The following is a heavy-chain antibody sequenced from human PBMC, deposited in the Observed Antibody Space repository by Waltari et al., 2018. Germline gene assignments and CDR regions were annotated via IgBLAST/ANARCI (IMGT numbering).Heavy chain of an antibody. J-gene: IGHJ6*03. CDR3: ARGWGSSPLSYYYYMDV. V-gene: IGHV4-4*07. Sequence: QVQLQESGPGLVKPSETLSLTCTVSGGSISSYYWSWIRQPAGKGLEWIGRIYTSGSTNSNPSLKSRVTMSVDTSKNQFSLKLSSVTAADTAVYYCARGWGSSPLSYYYYMDVWGKGTTVTISS. D-gene: IGHD6-6*01. CDR2: IYTSGST. CDR1: GGSISSYY.